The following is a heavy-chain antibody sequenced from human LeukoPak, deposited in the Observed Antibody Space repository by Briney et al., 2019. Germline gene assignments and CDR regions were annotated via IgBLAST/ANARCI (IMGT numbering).Heavy chain of an antibody. D-gene: IGHD2/OR15-2a*01. CDR1: GGSLSSSSYY. CDR3: ARVLSAGYYYYYYMDV. V-gene: IGHV4-39*07. CDR2: IYYSGST. Sequence: SETLSLTCTVSGGSLSSSSYYWGWIRQPPGKGLEWIGSIYYSGSTYYNPSLKSRVTISVDTSKNQFSLKLSSVTAADTAVYYCARVLSAGYYYYYYMDVWGKGTTVTVSS. J-gene: IGHJ6*03.